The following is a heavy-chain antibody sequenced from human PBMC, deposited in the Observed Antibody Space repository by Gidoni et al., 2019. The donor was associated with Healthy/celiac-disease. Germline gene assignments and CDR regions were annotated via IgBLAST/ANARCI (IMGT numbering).Heavy chain of an antibody. Sequence: QVQLVQSGAEVKKPGSSVKVSCKASGGTFSSYTISWVRQAPGQGLEWMGRIIPILGIANYAQKFQGRVTITADKSTSTAYMELSSLRSEDTAVYYCARLGGGGNNWFDPWGQGTLVTVSS. CDR2: IIPILGIA. D-gene: IGHD2-15*01. J-gene: IGHJ5*02. CDR1: GGTFSSYT. CDR3: ARLGGGGNNWFDP. V-gene: IGHV1-69*02.